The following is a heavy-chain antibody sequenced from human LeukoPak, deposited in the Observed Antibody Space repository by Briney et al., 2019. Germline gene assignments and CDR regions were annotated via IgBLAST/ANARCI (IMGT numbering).Heavy chain of an antibody. CDR1: GLTLSSYS. CDR3: AKDARSFGGTYFDY. CDR2: MSGSDTGS. Sequence: GGSLRLSCVASGLTLSSYSMSWVRQAPGKGLEWVSAMSGSDTGSWYADSVKGRFTISRDTSKTTLYLQMNSLRAEDTAIYYCAKDARSFGGTYFDYWGQGIQVTVSS. V-gene: IGHV3-23*01. J-gene: IGHJ4*02. D-gene: IGHD4-23*01.